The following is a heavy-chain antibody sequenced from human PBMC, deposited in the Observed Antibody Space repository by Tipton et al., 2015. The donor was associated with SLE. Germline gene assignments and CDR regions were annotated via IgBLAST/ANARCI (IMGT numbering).Heavy chain of an antibody. V-gene: IGHV4-34*01. CDR2: ISHSRTT. Sequence: TLSLTCAVSGGSFNGYSWSWVRQSPGKGLEWIGEISHSRTTNYNPSLKSRVSMSLDTSTNQFSLRLSSVTAADTAVYYCARGVAGYFYYCHLDVWGKGTTVTIPS. CDR1: GGSFNGYS. J-gene: IGHJ6*03. CDR3: ARGVAGYFYYCHLDV.